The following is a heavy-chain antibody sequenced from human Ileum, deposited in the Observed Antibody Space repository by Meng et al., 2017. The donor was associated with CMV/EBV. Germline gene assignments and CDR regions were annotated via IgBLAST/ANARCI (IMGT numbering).Heavy chain of an antibody. J-gene: IGHJ6*02. V-gene: IGHV3-23*03. CDR1: GLTFSRSA. D-gene: IGHD1-26*01. CDR2: IYSGASST. Sequence: GWSLRLSCAASGLTFSRSAMTWVRQAPGKGLEWLSVIYSGASSTYYADSVKGRFTISSDNSKNTVYLQMNSLRAEDTAVYYCAKDVGATPYYYYGMDVWGQGTTVTVSS. CDR3: AKDVGATPYYYYGMDV.